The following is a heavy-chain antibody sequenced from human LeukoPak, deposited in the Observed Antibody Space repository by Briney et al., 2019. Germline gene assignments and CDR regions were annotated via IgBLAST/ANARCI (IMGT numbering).Heavy chain of an antibody. D-gene: IGHD3-16*01. CDR3: AKGGLYYDLSTHIYYFDY. V-gene: IGHV3-23*01. Sequence: GGSLRLSCVTSGFTFDNYAMTWVRQTPGKGLEWVSAITGSGDATYYTDSVKGRFTISRDNSKNTLYLQMNSLRAEDTALYYCAKGGLYYDLSTHIYYFDYWGQGTLVAVSS. CDR2: ITGSGDAT. J-gene: IGHJ4*02. CDR1: GFTFDNYA.